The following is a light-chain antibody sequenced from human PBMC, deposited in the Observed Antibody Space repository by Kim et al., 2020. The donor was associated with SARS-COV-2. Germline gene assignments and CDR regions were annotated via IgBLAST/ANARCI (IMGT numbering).Light chain of an antibody. Sequence: EIVMTQSPATLSVSPGERATLSCRASQSVSNNLAWYQQKPGQAPRLLICGASIRATGVPTRFSGTGSEIEFTLIISGLQSEDFAVYYCHQYNNWPHSLGLGTKLEIK. CDR1: QSVSNN. V-gene: IGKV3-15*01. CDR2: GAS. CDR3: HQYNNWPHS. J-gene: IGKJ2*03.